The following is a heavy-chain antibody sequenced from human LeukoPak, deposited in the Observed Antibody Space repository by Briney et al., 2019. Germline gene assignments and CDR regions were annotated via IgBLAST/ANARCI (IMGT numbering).Heavy chain of an antibody. V-gene: IGHV1-69*05. CDR1: GGTFSSYA. Sequence: SVKVSCKASGGTFSSYAISWVRQAPGQGLEWMGGIIPIFGTANYAQKFQGRVTMTRDTSISSAYMELSRLRFDDTAVYFCAGGDGLGMGNYWGQGTLVTVSS. CDR2: IIPIFGTA. D-gene: IGHD7-27*01. J-gene: IGHJ4*02. CDR3: AGGDGLGMGNY.